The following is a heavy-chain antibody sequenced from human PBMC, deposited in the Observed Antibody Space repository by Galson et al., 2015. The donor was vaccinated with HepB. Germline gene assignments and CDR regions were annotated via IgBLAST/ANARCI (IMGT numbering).Heavy chain of an antibody. CDR2: ISGRAGGR. J-gene: IGHJ4*02. D-gene: IGHD5-12*01. V-gene: IGHV3-23*01. CDR1: GFKFDTYA. CDR3: AKTTQYSVATTDFDH. Sequence: SLRLSCAASGFKFDTYAMMWVRQAPGKGLEWVAGISGRAGGRYYGDAVKGRFTVSRDNSKNTLYPQMNSLRVDDTAMYYCAKTTQYSVATTDFDHWGQGSLVTVSS.